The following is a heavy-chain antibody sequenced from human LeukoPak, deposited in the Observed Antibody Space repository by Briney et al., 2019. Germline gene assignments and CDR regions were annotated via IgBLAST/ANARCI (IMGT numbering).Heavy chain of an antibody. CDR1: GFTFSSYG. Sequence: WRSLRLSCAASGFTFSSYGMHWVRQAPGKGLEWVAVISYDGSKKYYANSVKGRFTISRDSSKNTLYLQMNSLRVEDAAVYYCAKGFSSGPCDACDIWGQGTMVTVSS. V-gene: IGHV3-30*18. CDR3: AKGFSSGPCDACDI. CDR2: ISYDGSKK. D-gene: IGHD3-22*01. J-gene: IGHJ3*02.